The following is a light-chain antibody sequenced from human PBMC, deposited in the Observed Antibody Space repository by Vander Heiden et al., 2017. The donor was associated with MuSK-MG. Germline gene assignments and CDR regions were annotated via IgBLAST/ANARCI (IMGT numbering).Light chain of an antibody. J-gene: IGLJ2*01. CDR1: SSDVGDYND. Sequence: QSALTQPASVSGSPGQSITIPCTGTSSDVGDYNDCSWYQQHPGEAPKPLIYAVSNRPSGVSHRFSGSKSGNTASLTISGLQAEDESDYYCSSYTTSSTLLVFGGGTKLTVL. CDR3: SSYTTSSTLLV. V-gene: IGLV2-14*01. CDR2: AVS.